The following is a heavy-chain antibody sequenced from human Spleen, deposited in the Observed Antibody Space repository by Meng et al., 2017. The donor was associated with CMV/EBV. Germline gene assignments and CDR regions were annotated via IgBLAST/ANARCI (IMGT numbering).Heavy chain of an antibody. CDR2: IQVIGHT. CDR1: GASIKNYN. CDR3: AGSRPGGGACDY. Sequence: QGQIQESVPGLVKPSETLPLTCLVSGASIKNYNWNWVRQPAGQGLEWIGLIQVIGHTVYNPSLKSRVTVSLDASKSQFSLTLNSVTAADTATYYCAGSRPGGGACDYWGQGILVTVSS. D-gene: IGHD3-16*01. J-gene: IGHJ4*02. V-gene: IGHV4-4*07.